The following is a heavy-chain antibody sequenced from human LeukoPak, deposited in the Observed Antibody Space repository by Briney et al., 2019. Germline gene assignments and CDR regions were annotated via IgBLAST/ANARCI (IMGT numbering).Heavy chain of an antibody. CDR3: ARPNTWITEGFDS. J-gene: IGHJ5*01. CDR1: GYSISSGYY. Sequence: SETLSLTCDVSGYSISSGYYWAWIRQSPGKGLEWIASIYNSGSTFYNPSLKSRVALSVDTSKNQFSLKLMSVTAADTAVYYCARPNTWITEGFDSWSQGILVTVSS. CDR2: IYNSGST. V-gene: IGHV4-38-2*01. D-gene: IGHD3-16*01.